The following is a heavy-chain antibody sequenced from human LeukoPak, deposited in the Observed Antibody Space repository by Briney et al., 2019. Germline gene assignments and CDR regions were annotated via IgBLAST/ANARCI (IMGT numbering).Heavy chain of an antibody. D-gene: IGHD5-18*01. V-gene: IGHV3-23*01. Sequence: GGSLRLSCAASGFTFSSYAMSWVRQAPGKGLEWVSAISGSGGSTYYADSVRGRFTISRDNSKNTLYLQMNSLRAEDTAVYYCAKATAMVTPRGMDVWGQGTTVTVSS. CDR2: ISGSGGST. J-gene: IGHJ6*02. CDR3: AKATAMVTPRGMDV. CDR1: GFTFSSYA.